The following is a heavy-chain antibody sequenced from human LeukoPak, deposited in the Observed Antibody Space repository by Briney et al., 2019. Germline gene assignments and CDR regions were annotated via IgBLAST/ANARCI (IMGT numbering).Heavy chain of an antibody. D-gene: IGHD6-13*01. J-gene: IGHJ3*02. Sequence: PGESLRLSCAASGFTFRTHSMNWVRQAPGKGLEWVSVIYSGGSTYYADSVKGRFTISRDNSKNTLYLQMNSLRAEDTAVYYCAREPPAAGSIWGQGTMVTVSS. CDR3: AREPPAAGSI. CDR2: IYSGGST. V-gene: IGHV3-66*02. CDR1: GFTFRTHS.